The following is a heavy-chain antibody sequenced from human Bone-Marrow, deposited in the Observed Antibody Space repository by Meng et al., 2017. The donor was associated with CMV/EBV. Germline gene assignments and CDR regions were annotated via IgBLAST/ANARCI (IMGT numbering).Heavy chain of an antibody. V-gene: IGHV1-18*01. CDR1: GYTFTSSG. Sequence: ASVKVSCKASGYTFTSSGIHWVRQAPGQGLEWVGWISTHNGNTNYAKRFQDRITLTTNTSTATAYMELRSLRSDDTAVYYCARGLRENYGWGTYGWFDPWGQGTLVTVSS. J-gene: IGHJ5*02. CDR2: ISTHNGNT. CDR3: ARGLRENYGWGTYGWFDP. D-gene: IGHD3-10*01.